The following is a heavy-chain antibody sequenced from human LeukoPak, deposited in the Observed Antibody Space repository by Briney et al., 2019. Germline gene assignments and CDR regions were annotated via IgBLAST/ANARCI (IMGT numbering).Heavy chain of an antibody. D-gene: IGHD5-18*01. CDR2: IYPGDSDT. CDR3: ARWATRGYSYGYSDY. CDR1: GYSFTSYW. V-gene: IGHV5-51*01. J-gene: IGHJ4*02. Sequence: GESLKISCKGSGYSFTSYWVGWVRQMPGKGLEWMGIIYPGDSDTRYSPSFQGQVTISADKSISTAYLQWSSLKASDTAVYYCARWATRGYSYGYSDYWGQGTLVTVSS.